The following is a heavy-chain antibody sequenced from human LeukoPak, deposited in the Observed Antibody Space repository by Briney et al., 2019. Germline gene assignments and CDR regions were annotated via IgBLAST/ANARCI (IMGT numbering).Heavy chain of an antibody. CDR2: ISYDGSNK. Sequence: GGSLRLSCAASGFIFSNYGMHWVRQAPGKGLEWVAVISYDGSNKYYADSVKGRFTISRDNSKNTLYLQMNSLRAEDTAVYYCAKEGYSSSLDVWGKGTTVTVSS. CDR1: GFIFSNYG. D-gene: IGHD5-18*01. CDR3: AKEGYSSSLDV. J-gene: IGHJ6*04. V-gene: IGHV3-30*18.